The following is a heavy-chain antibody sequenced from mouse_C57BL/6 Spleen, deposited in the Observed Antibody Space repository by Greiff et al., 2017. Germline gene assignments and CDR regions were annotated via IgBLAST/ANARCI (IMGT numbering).Heavy chain of an antibody. D-gene: IGHD2-5*01. J-gene: IGHJ2*01. CDR2: IYPGDGDT. Sequence: VQLQQSGAELVKPGASVKISCKASGYAFSSYWMNWVKQRPGKGLEWIGQIYPGDGDTNYNGKFKGKATLTADTSSSTAYMQLSSLASEDSAVYFCAREGAYSNSFDYWGQGTTLTVSS. CDR1: GYAFSSYW. V-gene: IGHV1-80*01. CDR3: AREGAYSNSFDY.